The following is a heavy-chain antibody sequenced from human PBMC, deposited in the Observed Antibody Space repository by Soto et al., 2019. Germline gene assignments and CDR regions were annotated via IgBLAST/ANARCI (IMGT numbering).Heavy chain of an antibody. CDR1: GGSISSYY. J-gene: IGHJ5*02. D-gene: IGHD3-10*01. CDR2: IYYSGST. CDR3: ARVATMVRGVNNWFDP. Sequence: SETLSLTCTVSGGSISSYYWSWIRQPPGKGLEWIGYIYYSGSTNYNPSLKSRVTISVDTSKNQFSLKLSSVTAADTAVYYCARVATMVRGVNNWFDPWGQGTLVTVSS. V-gene: IGHV4-59*01.